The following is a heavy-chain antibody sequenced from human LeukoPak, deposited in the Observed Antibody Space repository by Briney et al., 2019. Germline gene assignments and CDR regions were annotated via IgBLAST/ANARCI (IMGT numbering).Heavy chain of an antibody. V-gene: IGHV1-18*01. CDR2: ISTDSGKT. J-gene: IGHJ3*02. CDR3: ARDRDHAFDI. D-gene: IGHD5-24*01. CDR1: GYSFTTNG. Sequence: ASVKVSCKASGYSFTTNGITWVRQAPGQGLEWMGWISTDSGKTNYAPKFQARVIMTTDTSTRTAYMELRSLRSDDTAVYYCARDRDHAFDIWGQGT.